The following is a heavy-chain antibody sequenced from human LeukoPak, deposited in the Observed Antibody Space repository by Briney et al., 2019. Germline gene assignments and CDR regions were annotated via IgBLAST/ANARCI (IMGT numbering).Heavy chain of an antibody. CDR2: IRSKANSYAT. Sequence: GGSLRLSCAASGFTFSGSAMHWVRQASGKGLEWVGRIRSKANSYATAYAASVKGRFTISRDDSKNTAYLQMNSLKTEDTAVYYCRAIFGVADAFDIWGQGTMVTVSS. CDR3: RAIFGVADAFDI. V-gene: IGHV3-73*01. CDR1: GFTFSGSA. J-gene: IGHJ3*02. D-gene: IGHD3-3*01.